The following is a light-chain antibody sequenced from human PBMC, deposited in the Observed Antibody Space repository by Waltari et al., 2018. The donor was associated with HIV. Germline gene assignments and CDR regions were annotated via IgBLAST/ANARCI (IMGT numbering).Light chain of an antibody. CDR2: YDS. J-gene: IGLJ2*01. CDR1: NIGSKS. CDR3: QVWDTSNFVVF. V-gene: IGLV3-21*04. Sequence: SYVLTQPPSVSVAPGKAASITCGGNNIGSKSVHWYQQKPGQTPVLVIYYDSDRPSGIPERFPGSNSGNTATLTISRVEDGDEADYYCQVWDTSNFVVFFGGGTKLTVL.